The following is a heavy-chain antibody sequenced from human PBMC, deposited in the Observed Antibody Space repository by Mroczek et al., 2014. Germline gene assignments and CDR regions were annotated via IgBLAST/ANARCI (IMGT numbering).Heavy chain of an antibody. CDR2: IIPILGIA. V-gene: IGHV1-69*02. J-gene: IGHJ6*02. Sequence: QVQLVQSGAEVKKPGSSVKVSCKASGGTFSSYTISWVRQAPGQGLEWMGRIIPILGIANYAQKFQGRVTITADKSTSTAYMELSSLRSEDTAVYYCASFRSQGYYYYGMDVWGQGTTVTVSS. CDR3: ASFRSQGYYYYGMDV. CDR1: GGTFSSYT.